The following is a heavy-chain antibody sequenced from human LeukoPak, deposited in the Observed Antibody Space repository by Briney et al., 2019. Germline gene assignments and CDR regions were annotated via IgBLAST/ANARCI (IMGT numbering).Heavy chain of an antibody. Sequence: SETLSLTCTVSGGSISSSSYYWGWIRQPPGKGLEWIGSIYYSGSTYYNPSLKSRVTISVDTSKNQFSPKLGSVTAADTAVYYCARNLEWELGGFNDYWGQGTLVTVSS. D-gene: IGHD1-26*01. CDR3: ARNLEWELGGFNDY. J-gene: IGHJ4*02. CDR2: IYYSGST. V-gene: IGHV4-39*01. CDR1: GGSISSSSYY.